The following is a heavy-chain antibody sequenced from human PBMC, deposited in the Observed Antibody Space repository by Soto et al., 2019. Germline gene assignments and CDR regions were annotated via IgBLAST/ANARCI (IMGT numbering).Heavy chain of an antibody. CDR3: ARGPSGDKVDY. V-gene: IGHV4-30-4*01. D-gene: IGHD7-27*01. CDR2: IYDGGIT. CDR1: GGSIMNVDYC. J-gene: IGHJ4*02. Sequence: QVQVQESGPGLVKPTETLSLTGTVSGGSIMNVDYCWSWVRKSPDEDLEGIGHIYDGGITYNNPSLNGRVTISIDTSKNQFSLRLSSVTATDTAVYYCARGPSGDKVDYWGQGILVTVSS.